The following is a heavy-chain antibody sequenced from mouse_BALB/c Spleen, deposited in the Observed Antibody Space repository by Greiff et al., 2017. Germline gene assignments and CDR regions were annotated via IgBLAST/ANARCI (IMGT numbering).Heavy chain of an antibody. J-gene: IGHJ2*01. Sequence: EVQVVESGGGLVQPGGSRKLSCAASGFTFSSFGMHWVRQAPEKGLEWVAYISSGSSTIYYADTVKGRFTISRDNPKNTLFLQMTSLRSEDTAMYYCARGNYYGSDYFDYWGQGTTLTVSS. CDR1: GFTFSSFG. CDR2: ISSGSSTI. CDR3: ARGNYYGSDYFDY. V-gene: IGHV5-17*02. D-gene: IGHD1-1*01.